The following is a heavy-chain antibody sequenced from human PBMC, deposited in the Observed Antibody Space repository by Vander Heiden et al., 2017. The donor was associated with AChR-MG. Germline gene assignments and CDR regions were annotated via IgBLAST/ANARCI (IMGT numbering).Heavy chain of an antibody. J-gene: IGHJ3*02. Sequence: QLQLQESGPGLVKPSQTLSLTCTVSGCSISSGNYYWSWIRQHPGKGLEWIGYIYYSGSTDYNPSLKSRVTISVDTSKNQFSLKLSSVTAADTAVYYCARVPAQDDAFDIWGQGTMVTVSS. V-gene: IGHV4-31*03. CDR2: IYYSGST. CDR3: ARVPAQDDAFDI. CDR1: GCSISSGNYY. D-gene: IGHD2-15*01.